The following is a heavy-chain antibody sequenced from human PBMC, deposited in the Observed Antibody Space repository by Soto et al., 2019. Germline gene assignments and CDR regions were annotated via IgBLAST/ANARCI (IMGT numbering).Heavy chain of an antibody. V-gene: IGHV4-59*01. CDR1: GGSISSYY. J-gene: IGHJ4*02. D-gene: IGHD2-8*01. CDR3: ARTYGGYYDY. CDR2: IYYSGST. Sequence: QVQLQESGPGLVKPSETLSLTCTVSGGSISSYYWSWIRQPPGKGLEWIGYIYYSGSTNYNPSLKPRVTISVDTTKNQFSLKLRSVTAADTAVYYCARTYGGYYDYRGQGTLVTVSS.